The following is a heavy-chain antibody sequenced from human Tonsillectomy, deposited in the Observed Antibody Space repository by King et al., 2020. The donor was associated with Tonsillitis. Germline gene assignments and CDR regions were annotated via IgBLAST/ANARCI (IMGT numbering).Heavy chain of an antibody. J-gene: IGHJ6*02. CDR2: NSYDGSNK. CDR3: AREYIAVAGYYYYGMDV. D-gene: IGHD6-19*01. Sequence: VQLVESGGGVVPPGRSRGLSCAAVGFTFSSFGLHWVRQAPGKGLEGGTVNSYDGSNKYYADSGKGRFTISRDNSKNTLYLQMNSLRAEDTAVYYCAREYIAVAGYYYYGMDVWGQGTTVTVSS. CDR1: GFTFSSFG. V-gene: IGHV3-33*05.